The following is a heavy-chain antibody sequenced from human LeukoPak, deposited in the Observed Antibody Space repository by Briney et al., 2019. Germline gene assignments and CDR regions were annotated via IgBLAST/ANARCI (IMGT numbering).Heavy chain of an antibody. D-gene: IGHD2-8*01. CDR2: TSLTGLT. V-gene: IGHV4-4*01. Sequence: GSLRLSCAASGFIFNSAWMSWVRQPPGQGLEWIGETSLTGLTHYNPSLESRVTVSLDKSKNQLSLNLTSVTAADTAVYFCSRENGAFSPFGYWGQGILVTVLS. J-gene: IGHJ4*02. CDR1: GFIFNSAW. CDR3: SRENGAFSPFGY.